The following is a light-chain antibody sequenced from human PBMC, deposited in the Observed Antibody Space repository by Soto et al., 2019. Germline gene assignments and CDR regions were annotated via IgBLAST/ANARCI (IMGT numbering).Light chain of an antibody. CDR2: QND. V-gene: IGLV1-44*01. J-gene: IGLJ3*02. CDR3: ATWDDSLNGDVV. CDR1: SPNIGRKT. Sequence: QSVLTQPPSASGTPGQRVTISCSGSSPNIGRKTVNWFQQLPGTAPKLLIFQNDQRPSGVPDRFSGSKSGSSASLAISGLQAEDEADYFCATWDDSLNGDVVFGGGTKLTVL.